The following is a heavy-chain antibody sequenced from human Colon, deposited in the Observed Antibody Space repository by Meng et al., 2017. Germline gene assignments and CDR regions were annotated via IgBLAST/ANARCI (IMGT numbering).Heavy chain of an antibody. J-gene: IGHJ4*02. CDR3: ARDLDTYYLDF. CDR2: IYTNGIT. V-gene: IGHV4-4*07. Sequence: QDQLRAAAPRLSKPSATLSLTCTVSGASSSNYPCSWIRQTAGKGLEYIGRIYTNGITTYNPSLKTRVTMSVDRSKNQLSLKLSSVTAADTAVYYCARDLDTYYLDFWGQGTLVTVSS. D-gene: IGHD3-10*01. CDR1: GASSSNYP.